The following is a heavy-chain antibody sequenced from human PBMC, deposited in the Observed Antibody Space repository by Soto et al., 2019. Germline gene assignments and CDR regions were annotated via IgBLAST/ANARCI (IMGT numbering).Heavy chain of an antibody. CDR1: GGTFSSNA. Sequence: QVQLVQSGAEVKKPGSSVKVTCKASGGTFSSNAISWVRQAPGQGLEWMGGIIPIFGTAHYAQKFQGRVTITADEATGTASMEMNSLKSKDTAVYYCATGGRGYSSDPRFYLKFCGEGTLVTVSS. V-gene: IGHV1-69*12. D-gene: IGHD5-18*01. CDR2: IIPIFGTA. CDR3: ATGGRGYSSDPRFYLKF. J-gene: IGHJ4*02.